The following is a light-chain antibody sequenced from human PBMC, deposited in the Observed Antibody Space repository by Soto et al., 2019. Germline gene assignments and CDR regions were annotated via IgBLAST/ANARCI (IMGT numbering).Light chain of an antibody. CDR3: QSYDSSLSGSWV. V-gene: IGLV1-40*01. CDR2: ANY. J-gene: IGLJ3*02. Sequence: QSVLTQPPSVSGAPGQRVTISCTGSTSNIGAGYDVHWYQQLPGTAPKLLIYANYNRPSGVPDRFSGSKSGTSASLAITGLQAEDEADYYCQSYDSSLSGSWVFGGGTKMTVL. CDR1: TSNIGAGYD.